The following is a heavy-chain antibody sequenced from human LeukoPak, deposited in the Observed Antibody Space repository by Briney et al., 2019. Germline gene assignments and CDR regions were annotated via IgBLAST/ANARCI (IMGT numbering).Heavy chain of an antibody. D-gene: IGHD1-7*01. V-gene: IGHV3-20*04. CDR3: ARGGETGTTYYYYMDV. CDR1: GFTFDDYG. CDR2: ISWNGGST. J-gene: IGHJ6*03. Sequence: GGSVRLSCAASGFTFDDYGMSWVRQAPGKGLEWVSSISWNGGSTGYADSVKGRFTISRDNAKNSLFLQMNSLRTEDTALYYCARGGETGTTYYYYMDVWGKGTTVTISS.